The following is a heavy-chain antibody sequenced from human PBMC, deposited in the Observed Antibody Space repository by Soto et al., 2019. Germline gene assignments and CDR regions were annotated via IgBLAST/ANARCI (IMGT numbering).Heavy chain of an antibody. J-gene: IGHJ6*02. V-gene: IGHV3-43*02. CDR2: ISGDGGST. CDR1: GFTFDDYA. Sequence: GGSLRLSCAASGFTFDDYAMHWVRQAPGKGLEWVSLISGDGGSTYYADSVKGRFTSSRDNSKNSLYLQMNSLRTEDLALYSCAKAGIYYYGWGSFYYGLDVWGQGTPVTVSS. CDR3: AKAGIYYYGWGSFYYGLDV. D-gene: IGHD3-10*01.